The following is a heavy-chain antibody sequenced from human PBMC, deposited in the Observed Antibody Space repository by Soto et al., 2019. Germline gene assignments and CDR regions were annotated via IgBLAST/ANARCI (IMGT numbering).Heavy chain of an antibody. J-gene: IGHJ5*02. V-gene: IGHV1-18*01. CDR1: GYTFTSYG. CDR3: ARDEAYCGGDCYPP. CDR2: ISAYNGNT. Sequence: ASVKVSCKASGYTFTSYGISWVRQAPGQGLEWMGWISAYNGNTNYAQKLQGRVTMTTDTSTSTAYMELRSLRSDDTAVYYCARDEAYCGGDCYPPWGQGTPVTVSS. D-gene: IGHD2-21*02.